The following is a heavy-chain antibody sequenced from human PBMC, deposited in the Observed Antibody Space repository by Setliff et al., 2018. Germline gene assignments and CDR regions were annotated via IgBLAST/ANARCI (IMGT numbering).Heavy chain of an antibody. Sequence: ASVKVSCKVSGYTLTELSRHWVRQAPGKGLEWMGGFDPEDGETIYAQKFQGRVTMTEDTSTDTAYMELSSLRSEDTAAYYCATHSSLSSGYYDAFDIWGQGTMVTVSS. J-gene: IGHJ3*02. CDR2: FDPEDGET. V-gene: IGHV1-24*01. D-gene: IGHD3-22*01. CDR3: ATHSSLSSGYYDAFDI. CDR1: GYTLTELS.